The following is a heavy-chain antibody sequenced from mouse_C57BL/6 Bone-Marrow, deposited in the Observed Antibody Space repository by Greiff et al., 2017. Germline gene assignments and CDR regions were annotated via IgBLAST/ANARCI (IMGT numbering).Heavy chain of an antibody. J-gene: IGHJ2*01. D-gene: IGHD1-1*01. V-gene: IGHV1-26*01. CDR3: ARDYYGSSWYFDY. Sequence: EVKLQQSGPELVKPGASVKISCKASGYTFTDYYMNWVKQSPGQSLEWIGDINPNNGGTSYNQKLKGKATLTVDKSSSTAYMELRSLTSEDSAVYYCARDYYGSSWYFDYWGQGTILTVSS. CDR2: INPNNGGT. CDR1: GYTFTDYY.